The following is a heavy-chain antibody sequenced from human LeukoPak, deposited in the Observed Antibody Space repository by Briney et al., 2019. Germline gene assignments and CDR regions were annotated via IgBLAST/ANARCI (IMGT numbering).Heavy chain of an antibody. CDR3: ARDRDTYGYPDY. D-gene: IGHD5-18*01. J-gene: IGHJ4*02. V-gene: IGHV4-4*07. CDR2: IYASGSA. Sequence: PSETLSLTYTVPGDSISSYYCIWIRQPAGKGLEYIGRIYASGSANYNPSLKSRVSMSLDTSQNQFSLRLSSVTAADTAVYYCARDRDTYGYPDYWGQGTLVTVSS. CDR1: GDSISSYY.